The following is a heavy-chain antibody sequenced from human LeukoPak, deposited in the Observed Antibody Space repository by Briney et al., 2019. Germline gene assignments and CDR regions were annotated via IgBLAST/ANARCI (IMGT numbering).Heavy chain of an antibody. D-gene: IGHD3-10*01. CDR3: AKDPPEKLLYFGESYFDY. J-gene: IGHJ4*02. CDR2: ISYDGSNK. Sequence: GGSLRLSCAASGFTFSSYAMHWVRQAPGKGLECVAVISYDGSNKYYADSVKGRFTISRDNSKNTLYLQMNSLRAEDTALYYCAKDPPEKLLYFGESYFDYWGQGTLVTVSS. CDR1: GFTFSSYA. V-gene: IGHV3-30*18.